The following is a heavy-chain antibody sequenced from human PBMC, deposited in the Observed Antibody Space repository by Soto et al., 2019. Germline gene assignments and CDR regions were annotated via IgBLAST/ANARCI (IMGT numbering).Heavy chain of an antibody. CDR3: ARHTEPTSKRTAAREELTYYYYYGMDV. Sequence: GESLKISCKGSGYSFTSYWIGWVRQMPGKGLEWMGIIYPGDSDTRYSPSFQGQVTISADKSISTAYLQWSSLKASDTAMYYCARHTEPTSKRTAAREELTYYYYYGMDVWGQGTTVTVSS. J-gene: IGHJ6*02. CDR2: IYPGDSDT. CDR1: GYSFTSYW. D-gene: IGHD6-6*01. V-gene: IGHV5-51*01.